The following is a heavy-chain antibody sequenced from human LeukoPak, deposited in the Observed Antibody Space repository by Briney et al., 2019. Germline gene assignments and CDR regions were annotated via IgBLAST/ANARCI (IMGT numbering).Heavy chain of an antibody. CDR2: INPKSGGT. CDR3: ARAPGGVTTDFDY. CDR1: GYTFTGYY. D-gene: IGHD2-21*02. J-gene: IGHJ4*02. Sequence: ASVKVSCKASGYTFTGYYMHWVRQAPGQGLEWMGWINPKSGGTNYAQKFQGRVTMTRDTSISTAYMELSRLRSDDTAVYYCARAPGGVTTDFDYWGQGTLVTVSS. V-gene: IGHV1-2*02.